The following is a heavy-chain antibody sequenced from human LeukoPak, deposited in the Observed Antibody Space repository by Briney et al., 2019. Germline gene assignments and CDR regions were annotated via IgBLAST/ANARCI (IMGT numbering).Heavy chain of an antibody. Sequence: PGGSLRLSCAASGFTFSSYAMSWVRQAPGKGLEWVSTIDGRGSSTFSADSVKGRFTISRDNSKNTLYLQLNSPRAEDTAVYYCAKAPFHGESIPYSFDYWGQGTLVTVSS. D-gene: IGHD4-17*01. V-gene: IGHV3-23*05. CDR2: IDGRGSST. CDR1: GFTFSSYA. CDR3: AKAPFHGESIPYSFDY. J-gene: IGHJ4*02.